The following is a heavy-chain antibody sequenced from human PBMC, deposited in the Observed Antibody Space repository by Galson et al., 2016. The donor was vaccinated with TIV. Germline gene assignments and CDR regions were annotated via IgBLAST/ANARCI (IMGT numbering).Heavy chain of an antibody. Sequence: SLRLSCAASGFTFSSFGMHWVRQAPGKGLEWVALIWYDGTNTYYADSVKGRFTISRDNSKNTLFVQMNSLRAEDTAVYYCARAPDYVGNFGGTGKTHSYYFHYWGQGTLVTVSS. CDR1: GFTFSSFG. J-gene: IGHJ4*02. CDR2: IWYDGTNT. D-gene: IGHD4-23*01. V-gene: IGHV3-33*01. CDR3: ARAPDYVGNFGGTGKTHSYYFHY.